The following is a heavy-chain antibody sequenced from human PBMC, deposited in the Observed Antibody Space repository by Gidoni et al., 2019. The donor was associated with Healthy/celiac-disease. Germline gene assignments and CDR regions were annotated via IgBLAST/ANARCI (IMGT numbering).Heavy chain of an antibody. CDR3: ARAPSSTVAAGWFDP. J-gene: IGHJ5*02. CDR2: ISSSGSTI. Sequence: QVQLVESGGGLVKPGGSLRLSCEAAGFTFRDYYMSWIRQAPGKGLEWVSYISSSGSTIYYAEPVKCRFTISRDNDKNSLYLQMNSLRAEDTAVYYCARAPSSTVAAGWFDPWGQGTLVTVSS. CDR1: GFTFRDYY. V-gene: IGHV3-11*01. D-gene: IGHD2-15*01.